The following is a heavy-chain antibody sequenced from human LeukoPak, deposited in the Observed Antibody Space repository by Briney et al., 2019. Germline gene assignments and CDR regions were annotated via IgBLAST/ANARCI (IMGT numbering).Heavy chain of an antibody. Sequence: NSSETLSLTCTVSGYSISSGYYWGWIRQPPGKGLEWIGSIYHSGSTYYNPSLKSRVTISVDTSKNQFSLKLSSVTAADTAVYYCARHQTGDPRPFDYWGQGTLVTVSS. V-gene: IGHV4-38-2*02. J-gene: IGHJ4*02. D-gene: IGHD7-27*01. CDR3: ARHQTGDPRPFDY. CDR1: GYSISSGYY. CDR2: IYHSGST.